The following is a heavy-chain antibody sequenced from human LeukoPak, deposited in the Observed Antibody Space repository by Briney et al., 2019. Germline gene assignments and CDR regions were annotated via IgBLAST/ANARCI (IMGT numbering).Heavy chain of an antibody. Sequence: PGGSLRLSCAASGFTFSDYYMSWIRQAPGKGLEWVSYISSSGSTIYYADSVKGRFTISRDNAKNSLYLQMNSLRAEDTAVYYCARDNLPPTNLYYYDNSGYGGTDYWGQGTLVTVSS. CDR2: ISSSGSTI. V-gene: IGHV3-11*01. D-gene: IGHD3-22*01. CDR3: ARDNLPPTNLYYYDNSGYGGTDY. CDR1: GFTFSDYY. J-gene: IGHJ4*02.